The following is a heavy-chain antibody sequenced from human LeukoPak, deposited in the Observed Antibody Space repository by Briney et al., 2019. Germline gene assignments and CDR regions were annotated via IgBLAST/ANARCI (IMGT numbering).Heavy chain of an antibody. Sequence: NPSETLSLTCTVSGGSISSYYWSWIRQPPGKGLEWIGYIYYSGSTNYNPSLKSRVTISVDTSKNQFSLKLSSVTAADTAAYYCARSRVRKWFDPWGQGTLVTVSS. CDR2: IYYSGST. CDR1: GGSISSYY. CDR3: ARSRVRKWFDP. D-gene: IGHD1-14*01. J-gene: IGHJ5*02. V-gene: IGHV4-59*01.